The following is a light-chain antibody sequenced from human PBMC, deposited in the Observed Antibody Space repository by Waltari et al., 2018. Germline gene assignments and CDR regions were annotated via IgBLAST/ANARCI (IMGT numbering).Light chain of an antibody. CDR1: QSVSSY. V-gene: IGKV3-11*01. Sequence: VMTQSPATLSLSPGERATLSCRASQSVSSYLAWYHQKPGQAPRLLIYDASNRATGIPARFSGSGSGTDFTLTISSLEPEDFAVYYCQQRSNWPWTFGQGTKVEIK. CDR3: QQRSNWPWT. CDR2: DAS. J-gene: IGKJ1*01.